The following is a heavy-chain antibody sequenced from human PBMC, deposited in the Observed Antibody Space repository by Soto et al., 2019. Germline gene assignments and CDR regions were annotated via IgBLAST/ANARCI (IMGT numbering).Heavy chain of an antibody. CDR2: IYYSGST. CDR3: ACIFSGGYGYGFYYYGMDV. J-gene: IGHJ6*02. D-gene: IGHD5-18*01. CDR1: CFSITSTTYS. V-gene: IGHV4-39*01. Sequence: TLSLNCPVSCFSITSTTYSRGWVRGSPGKGLEWIGSIYYSGSTYYNPSLKSRVTISVDTSKNQFSLKLSSVTAADTAVYYCACIFSGGYGYGFYYYGMDVWGQGTTVS.